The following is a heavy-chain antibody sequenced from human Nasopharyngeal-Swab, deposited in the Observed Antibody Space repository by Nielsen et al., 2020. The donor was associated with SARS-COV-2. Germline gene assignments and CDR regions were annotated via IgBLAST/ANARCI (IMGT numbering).Heavy chain of an antibody. D-gene: IGHD6-13*01. V-gene: IGHV3-7*01. J-gene: IGHJ4*02. CDR2: IKLDGRET. Sequence: GESLKISCAASGFTFSNYWVSWVRQTPGKRLEWLANIKLDGRETNYVDSVKGRFTISRDNANNLLYLQMNDLRGGDTAVYYCTTERAGHADFWGQGTLVTVSS. CDR1: GFTFSNYW. CDR3: TTERAGHADF.